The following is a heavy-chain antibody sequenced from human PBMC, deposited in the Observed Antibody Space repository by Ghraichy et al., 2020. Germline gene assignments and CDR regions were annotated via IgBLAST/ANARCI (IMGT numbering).Heavy chain of an antibody. V-gene: IGHV4-39*01. CDR1: GGSISSSRYF. J-gene: IGHJ6*02. CDR2: IYYSGST. Sequence: ESLNISCSVSGGSISSSRYFWGWIRQPPGKGLEWIGTIYYSGSTYYNPSLKSRVTISVDTSKNQFSLKLRSVTAADTAVYYCARHDYCSGGNCVLSHSDYGMDVWGQGTSVTVS. CDR3: ARHDYCSGGNCVLSHSDYGMDV. D-gene: IGHD2-15*01.